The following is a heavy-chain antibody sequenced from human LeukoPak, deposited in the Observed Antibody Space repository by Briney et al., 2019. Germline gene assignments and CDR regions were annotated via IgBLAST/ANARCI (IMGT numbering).Heavy chain of an antibody. Sequence: SVKVSCKASGGTFSSYAISWVRQAPGQGLEWMGGIIPIFGTANYAQKFQGRVTITTDESTSTAYMELSSLRSEDTAVYYCARSFLPGATVTHWFDPWGQGTLVTVSS. CDR2: IIPIFGTA. J-gene: IGHJ5*02. CDR1: GGTFSSYA. V-gene: IGHV1-69*05. D-gene: IGHD4-17*01. CDR3: ARSFLPGATVTHWFDP.